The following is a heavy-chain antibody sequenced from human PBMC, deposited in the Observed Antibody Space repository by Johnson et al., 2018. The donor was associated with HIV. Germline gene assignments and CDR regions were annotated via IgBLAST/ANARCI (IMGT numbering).Heavy chain of an antibody. D-gene: IGHD3-22*01. CDR2: INSDGSSI. Sequence: VQLVESGGGLVQPGGSLRLSCAASGFTFSSYAMNWVRQAPGKGLEWVSRINSDGSSISYADSVKGRFTISRDNAKNTLYMQMNSLRAEDTDVYYCARSTTDYDDSRGGVDIWGRGTMVTVSS. V-gene: IGHV3-74*02. J-gene: IGHJ3*02. CDR3: ARSTTDYDDSRGGVDI. CDR1: GFTFSSYA.